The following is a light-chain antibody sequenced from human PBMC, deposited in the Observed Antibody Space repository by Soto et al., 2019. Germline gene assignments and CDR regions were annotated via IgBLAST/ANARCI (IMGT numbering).Light chain of an antibody. CDR3: QQYNNWPFIT. J-gene: IGKJ5*01. V-gene: IGKV3-15*01. CDR2: GAS. CDR1: QSVRGN. Sequence: EIFMTQSPATLSVSPGERATLSCRASQSVRGNLAWYQQKPGQSPRLLIYGASSRATGIPARFSGSGSGTEFTLTISSLQSEDFAVYYCQQYNNWPFITFGQGTRLEI.